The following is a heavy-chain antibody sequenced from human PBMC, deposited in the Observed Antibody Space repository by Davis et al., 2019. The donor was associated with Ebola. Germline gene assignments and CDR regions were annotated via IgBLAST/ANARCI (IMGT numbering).Heavy chain of an antibody. CDR3: ASRTHFQH. CDR2: ISYDGSNK. D-gene: IGHD1/OR15-1a*01. Sequence: GESLKISCAASGFTFSSYSMSWVRQAPGKGLEWVAVISYDGSNKYYADSVKGRFTISRDNSKNTLYLQMNSLRAEDTAVYYCASRTHFQHWGQGTLVTVSS. V-gene: IGHV3-30*03. J-gene: IGHJ1*01. CDR1: GFTFSSYS.